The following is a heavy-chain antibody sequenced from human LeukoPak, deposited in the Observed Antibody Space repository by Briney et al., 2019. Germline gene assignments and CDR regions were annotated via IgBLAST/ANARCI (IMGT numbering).Heavy chain of an antibody. J-gene: IGHJ5*02. D-gene: IGHD6-13*01. V-gene: IGHV3-23*01. CDR2: ISGGGGTT. CDR3: AKDRYSSSWFNWFDP. Sequence: PGGSLRLSCAASGFTVSSNYMSWVRQAPGKGLEWVSVISGGGGTTYYAESVKGRFTISRDNSNNTLYLQMNSLRAEDTAVYYCAKDRYSSSWFNWFDPWGQGTLVTVSS. CDR1: GFTVSSNY.